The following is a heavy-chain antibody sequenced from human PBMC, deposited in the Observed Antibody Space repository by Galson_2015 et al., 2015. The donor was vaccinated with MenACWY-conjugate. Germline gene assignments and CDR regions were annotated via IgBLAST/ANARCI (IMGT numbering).Heavy chain of an antibody. CDR3: ARDLFGYSSGWYYFDY. Sequence: SVKVSCKASGYTFTNYGISWVRQAPGQGLEWMGWIRAYNGNTNYAQKLQGRVTMTTDTSTSTAYMELRSLRSDDTAVYYCARDLFGYSSGWYYFDYWGQGTLVTVSS. J-gene: IGHJ4*02. V-gene: IGHV1-18*01. CDR2: IRAYNGNT. CDR1: GYTFTNYG. D-gene: IGHD6-19*01.